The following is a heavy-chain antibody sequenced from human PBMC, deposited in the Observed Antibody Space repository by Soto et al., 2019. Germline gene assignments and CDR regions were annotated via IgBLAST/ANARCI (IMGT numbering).Heavy chain of an antibody. Sequence: QVQLVESGGGVVQPGRSLRLSCAASGFTFSSYGMHWVRQAPGKGLEWVAVISYDGSNKYYADSVKGRFTISRDNSKNPLYLKMNSLRAEDTAVYYCAKIVGAGTGYYYGRDVWGQGTTVTVSS. CDR2: ISYDGSNK. V-gene: IGHV3-30*18. J-gene: IGHJ6*02. D-gene: IGHD1-26*01. CDR1: GFTFSSYG. CDR3: AKIVGAGTGYYYGRDV.